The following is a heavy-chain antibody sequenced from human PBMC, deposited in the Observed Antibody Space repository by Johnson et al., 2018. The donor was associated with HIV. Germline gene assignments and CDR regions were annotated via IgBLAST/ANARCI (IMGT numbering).Heavy chain of an antibody. CDR1: GFTFSSYA. CDR3: ARDLGWLQSGDAFDI. CDR2: ISWNSGSI. D-gene: IGHD5-24*01. Sequence: QLVESGGGVVQPGRSLRLSCAASGFTFSSYAMHWVRQAPGKGLEWVSGISWNSGSIGYADSVKGRFTISRDNAKNSLYLQMNSLRAEETALYYCARDLGWLQSGDAFDIWGQGTMVTVSS. J-gene: IGHJ3*02. V-gene: IGHV3-9*01.